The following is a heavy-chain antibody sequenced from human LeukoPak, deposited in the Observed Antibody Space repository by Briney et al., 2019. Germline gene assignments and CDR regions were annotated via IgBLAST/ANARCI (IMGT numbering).Heavy chain of an antibody. Sequence: GESLRLSCAVSGITLSNYGMSWVRQAPGKGLEWVAGISDSGGRTNYADSVKGRFTISRDNPKNTLYLQMNSLRAEDTAVYFCAKRGVVIRVILVGFHKEAYYFDSWGQGALVTVSS. D-gene: IGHD3-22*01. CDR3: AKRGVVIRVILVGFHKEAYYFDS. CDR2: ISDSGGRT. V-gene: IGHV3-23*01. CDR1: GITLSNYG. J-gene: IGHJ4*02.